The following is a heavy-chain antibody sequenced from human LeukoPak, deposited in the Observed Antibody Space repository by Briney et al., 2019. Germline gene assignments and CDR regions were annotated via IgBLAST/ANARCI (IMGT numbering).Heavy chain of an antibody. Sequence: GESLKISCKGSGYSFTSYWIGWVRQLPGKGLEWMGIIYPGDSDTRYSPSFQGQVTISADKSISTAYLQWSSLKASDTAMYYCARRRYYDSSGYYYFDYWGQGTLVAVSS. J-gene: IGHJ4*02. D-gene: IGHD3-22*01. CDR1: GYSFTSYW. V-gene: IGHV5-51*01. CDR2: IYPGDSDT. CDR3: ARRRYYDSSGYYYFDY.